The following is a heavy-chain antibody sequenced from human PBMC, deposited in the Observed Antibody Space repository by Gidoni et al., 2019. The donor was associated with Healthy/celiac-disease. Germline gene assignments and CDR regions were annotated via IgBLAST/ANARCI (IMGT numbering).Heavy chain of an antibody. D-gene: IGHD4-17*01. CDR1: GGSISSSSYY. CDR3: ARPRYGYYFDY. Sequence: QLQLPESGPGLVKPSETLSLPCTVSGGSISSSSYYWGWIRQPPGKGLEWIGSIYYSGSTYYNPSLKSRVTISVDTSKNQFSLKLSSVTAADTAVYYCARPRYGYYFDYWGQGTLVTVSS. CDR2: IYYSGST. J-gene: IGHJ4*02. V-gene: IGHV4-39*01.